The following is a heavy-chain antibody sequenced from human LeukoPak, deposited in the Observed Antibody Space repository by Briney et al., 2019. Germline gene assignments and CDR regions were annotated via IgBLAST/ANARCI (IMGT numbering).Heavy chain of an antibody. D-gene: IGHD4/OR15-4a*01. CDR1: GGTFSSYA. Sequence: SVKVSCKASGGTFSSYAIRWVQQAPGQGLEWMERIIPIFGTANYGQKFQGRVTITADESTSTAYMELSSLRSEDTAVYYCARSRATMGLGQDYWGQGTLVTVSS. CDR3: ARSRATMGLGQDY. V-gene: IGHV1-69*15. CDR2: IIPIFGTA. J-gene: IGHJ4*02.